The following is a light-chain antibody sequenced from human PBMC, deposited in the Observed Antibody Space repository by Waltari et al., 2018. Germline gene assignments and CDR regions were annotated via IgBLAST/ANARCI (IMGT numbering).Light chain of an antibody. CDR3: QAWDNSGAVI. CDR2: HDI. J-gene: IGLJ2*01. V-gene: IGLV3-1*01. CDR1: KVGESY. Sequence: SLELTQPPSLSVSPGQTARITCSGDKVGESYVCWFQQKPGQSPVLDISHDIKRPSGIPERFSGFNSGNTATLTIRGTQSMDEADYYCQAWDNSGAVIFGGGTKLTVL.